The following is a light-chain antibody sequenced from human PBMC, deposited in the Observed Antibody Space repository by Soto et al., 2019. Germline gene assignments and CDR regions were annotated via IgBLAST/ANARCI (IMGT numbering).Light chain of an antibody. Sequence: EIVLTQSPGTLSLSPGERATLSCRASQSVSSNLAWYQQRPGQAPRLVIYGASTRATGIPARFSGGGSGTDFTLTISRLEPEDFAVYYCQQYGGSRTFGQGTKVDIK. CDR1: QSVSSN. CDR3: QQYGGSRT. CDR2: GAS. J-gene: IGKJ1*01. V-gene: IGKV3-20*01.